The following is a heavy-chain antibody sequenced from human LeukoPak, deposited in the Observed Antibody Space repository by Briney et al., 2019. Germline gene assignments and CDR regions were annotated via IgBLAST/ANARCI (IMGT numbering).Heavy chain of an antibody. CDR2: TYYRSRWYN. J-gene: IGHJ6*02. Sequence: SQTLSLTCAISGDSVSTNSAAWSWIRQSPSRGLEWLGRTYYRSRWYNDYAVSVKSRITIKSDTSKNQFSLQLNSVTPEDTAVYYCARDRDLGNYYDGMVVRGQGTTVTVSS. V-gene: IGHV6-1*01. D-gene: IGHD7-27*01. CDR3: ARDRDLGNYYDGMVV. CDR1: GDSVSTNSAA.